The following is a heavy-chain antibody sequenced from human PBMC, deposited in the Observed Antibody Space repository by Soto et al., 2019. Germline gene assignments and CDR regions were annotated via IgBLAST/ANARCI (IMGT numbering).Heavy chain of an antibody. Sequence: ASLKVSCKSSGYTFTGHYIHWVRQAPEQGPEWMGEIGPESGATRYAQKFQGRVTMTMDMSITTVYMELSNLSPDDTAVYYCGRGRSGQIVVFYWAQGTPVTVSS. CDR3: GRGRSGQIVVFY. J-gene: IGHJ4*02. D-gene: IGHD5-12*01. CDR2: IGPESGAT. V-gene: IGHV1-2*02. CDR1: GYTFTGHY.